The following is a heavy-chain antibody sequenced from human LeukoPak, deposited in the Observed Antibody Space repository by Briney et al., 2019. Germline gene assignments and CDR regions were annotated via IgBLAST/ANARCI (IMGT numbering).Heavy chain of an antibody. CDR2: MNSNCGGT. J-gene: IGHJ5*02. CDR3: AAGRVNWFDP. V-gene: IGHV1-2*02. D-gene: IGHD6-13*01. Sequence: EASVEVSCMASGYTFTGYYMHWVRQPPARGLEWVGWMNSNCGGTNYAHKFQGRVTMTRDTYISTAYMELSSLRADDTAVYYCAAGRVNWFDPWGQGTLVTASS. CDR1: GYTFTGYY.